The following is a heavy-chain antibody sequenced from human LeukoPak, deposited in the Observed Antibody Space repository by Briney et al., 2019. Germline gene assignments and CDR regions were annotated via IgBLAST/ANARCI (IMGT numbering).Heavy chain of an antibody. V-gene: IGHV3-66*02. J-gene: IGHJ6*03. CDR2: IYSGGST. CDR1: GFTVSSNY. CDR3: AREGGYPAFGYMDV. Sequence: PGGSLRLSCAASGFTVSSNYMSWVRQAPGKGLEWVSVIYSGGSTYYADSVKGRFTISRDNSKNTLYLQMNSLRAEDTAVYYCAREGGYPAFGYMDVWGKGTTVTVS. D-gene: IGHD3-10*01.